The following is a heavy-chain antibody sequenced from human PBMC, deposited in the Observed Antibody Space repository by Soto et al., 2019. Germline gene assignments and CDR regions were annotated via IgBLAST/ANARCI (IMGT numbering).Heavy chain of an antibody. Sequence: QVQLQQWGAGLLKPSETLSLTCAVYGGSFSDYFWTWIRQSPGKGLEWIGDINHRGSTSYNPSLKSRVTILLDTSKNQFSLSLSSVTAADTAVYYCARILVGAFDCWGQGALVTVSS. D-gene: IGHD1-26*01. CDR3: ARILVGAFDC. CDR2: INHRGST. CDR1: GGSFSDYF. V-gene: IGHV4-34*01. J-gene: IGHJ4*02.